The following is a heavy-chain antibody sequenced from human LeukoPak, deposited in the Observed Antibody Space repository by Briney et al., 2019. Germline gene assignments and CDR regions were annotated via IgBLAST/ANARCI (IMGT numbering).Heavy chain of an antibody. J-gene: IGHJ6*02. CDR2: IIPILGIA. D-gene: IGHD4-17*01. V-gene: IGHV1-69*04. Sequence: SVKVSCKASGGTFSSYAISWVRQAPGQGLEWMGRIIPILGIANYAQKFQGRVTITADKSTSTAYMELSSLRSEDTAVYYCAREGDGDYYYGMDVWGQGTTVTVSS. CDR1: GGTFSSYA. CDR3: AREGDGDYYYGMDV.